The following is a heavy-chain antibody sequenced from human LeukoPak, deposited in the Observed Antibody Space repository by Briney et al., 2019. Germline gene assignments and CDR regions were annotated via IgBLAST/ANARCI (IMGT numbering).Heavy chain of an antibody. CDR2: IYHSGST. D-gene: IGHD3-22*01. J-gene: IGHJ6*02. V-gene: IGHV4-4*02. CDR1: GVSISSSNW. CDR3: ARVGYYDSSGYYYYYGMDV. Sequence: SETLSLTCAVSGVSISSSNWWSWVRQPPGKGLEWIGEIYHSGSTNYNPSLKSRVTISVDKSKNQFSLKLSSVTAADTAVYYCARVGYYDSSGYYYYYGMDVWGQGTTVTVSS.